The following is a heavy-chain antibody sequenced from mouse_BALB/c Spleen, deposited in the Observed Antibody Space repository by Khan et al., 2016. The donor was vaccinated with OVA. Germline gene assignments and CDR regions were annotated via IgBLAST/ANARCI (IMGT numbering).Heavy chain of an antibody. Sequence: EVQLQESGPGLVKPSQSLSLTCTVTGYSITSDYAWNWIRQFPGNKLEWMGYISYSGNIHYNPSLKSRISITRDTSKNQFFLQLNSVNTEDRATYYEARIYGGDFSYGGQGTTLTGSS. V-gene: IGHV3-2*02. J-gene: IGHJ2*01. CDR2: ISYSGNI. D-gene: IGHD1-1*01. CDR1: GYSITSDYA. CDR3: ARIYGGDFSY.